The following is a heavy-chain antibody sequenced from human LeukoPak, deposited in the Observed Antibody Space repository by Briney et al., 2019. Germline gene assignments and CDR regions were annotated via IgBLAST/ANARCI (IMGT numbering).Heavy chain of an antibody. CDR2: IYHSGST. Sequence: SETLSLTCTVSGYSISSGYYWAWIRQPPGKGLEWIGTIYHSGSTYYNPSLKSRVTISVDTSKNQFSLKLTSVTAADTAVYYCARVRGYCSSTICYRYYFDYWGQGTLVTVSS. V-gene: IGHV4-38-2*02. CDR3: ARVRGYCSSTICYRYYFDY. CDR1: GYSISSGYY. J-gene: IGHJ4*02. D-gene: IGHD2-2*01.